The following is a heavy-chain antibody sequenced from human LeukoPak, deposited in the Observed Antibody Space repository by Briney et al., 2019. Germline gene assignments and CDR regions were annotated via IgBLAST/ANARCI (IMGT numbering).Heavy chain of an antibody. CDR3: ARGSPTGWPRPYYFDY. CDR2: ISYDGSNK. Sequence: GGSLRLSCAASGFTFSSYAMHWVRQAPGKGLEWVAVISYDGSNKYYADSVKGRFTISRDNSKNTLYLQMNSLRAEDTAVYYCARGSPTGWPRPYYFDYWGQGTLVTVSS. D-gene: IGHD3-9*01. V-gene: IGHV3-30-3*01. J-gene: IGHJ4*02. CDR1: GFTFSSYA.